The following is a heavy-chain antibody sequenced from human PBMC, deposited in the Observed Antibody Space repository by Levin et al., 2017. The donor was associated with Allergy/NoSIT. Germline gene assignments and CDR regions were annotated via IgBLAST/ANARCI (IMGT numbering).Heavy chain of an antibody. V-gene: IGHV3-7*04. CDR2: IKDDGSEK. J-gene: IGHJ4*02. CDR3: VGGSGWLVDY. D-gene: IGHD6-19*01. Sequence: GESLKISCTASGFTFDTYWMNWVRQAPGKGLEWVAIIKDDGSEKFYADSLKGRFTISRDNAKNSLYLQIGSLRVEDTAVYYCVGGSGWLVDYWGRGTRVTVSS. CDR1: GFTFDTYW.